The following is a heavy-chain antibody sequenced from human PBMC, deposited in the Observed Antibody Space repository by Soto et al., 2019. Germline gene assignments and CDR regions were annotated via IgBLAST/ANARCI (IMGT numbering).Heavy chain of an antibody. J-gene: IGHJ4*02. CDR3: ANPGDSSGYFVPYYFDY. V-gene: IGHV3-23*01. Sequence: PGGSLRLSCAASGFTFSSYAMSWVRQAPGKGLEWVSAISGSGGSTYYADSVKGRFTISRDNSKNTLYLQMNSLRAEDTAVYYCANPGDSSGYFVPYYFDYWGQGTLVTVSS. CDR2: ISGSGGST. CDR1: GFTFSSYA. D-gene: IGHD3-22*01.